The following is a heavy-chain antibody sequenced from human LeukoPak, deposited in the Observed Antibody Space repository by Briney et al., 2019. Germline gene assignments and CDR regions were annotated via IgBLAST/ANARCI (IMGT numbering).Heavy chain of an antibody. D-gene: IGHD5-18*01. J-gene: IGHJ6*03. V-gene: IGHV1-69*06. CDR3: ARDLYTAGLGAYYYYMDV. Sequence: REASVKVSCKASGGTFSSYAISWVRQAPGQGLEWMGGIIPIFGTANYAQKFQGRVTITADKSTSTAYMELSSLRSEDTAVHYCARDLYTAGLGAYYYYMDVWGKGTTATVSS. CDR2: IIPIFGTA. CDR1: GGTFSSYA.